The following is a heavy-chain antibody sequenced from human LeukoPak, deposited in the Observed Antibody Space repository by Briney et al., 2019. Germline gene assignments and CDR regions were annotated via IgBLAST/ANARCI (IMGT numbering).Heavy chain of an antibody. Sequence: SETLSLTCAVYSGSFSGYYWSWIRQPPGKGLEWIGEINHSGSTNYNPSLKSRVTISVDTSKNQFSPKLNSVTAADTAVYYCARVSGYDWESFYDYWGQGTLVTVSS. V-gene: IGHV4-34*01. CDR3: ARVSGYDWESFYDY. CDR1: SGSFSGYY. D-gene: IGHD5-12*01. CDR2: INHSGST. J-gene: IGHJ4*02.